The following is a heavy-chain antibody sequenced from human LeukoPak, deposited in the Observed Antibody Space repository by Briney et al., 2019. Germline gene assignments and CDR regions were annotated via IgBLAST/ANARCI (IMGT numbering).Heavy chain of an antibody. CDR3: ARGTMTKLDY. D-gene: IGHD4-11*01. V-gene: IGHV4-59*05. Sequence: PSETLSLTCTVSGGSISSYYWSWIRQPPGKGLEWIGSIYYSGSTYYNPSLKSRVTISVDTSKNQFSLKLSSVTAADTAVYYCARGTMTKLDYWGQGTLVTVSS. J-gene: IGHJ4*02. CDR1: GGSISSYY. CDR2: IYYSGST.